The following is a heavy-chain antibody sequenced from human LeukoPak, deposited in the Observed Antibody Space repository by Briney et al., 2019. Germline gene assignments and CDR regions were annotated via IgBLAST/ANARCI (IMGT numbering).Heavy chain of an antibody. D-gene: IGHD3-3*01. CDR2: IVVGSGNT. J-gene: IGHJ4*02. CDR3: AAADFWSGYFSGPFDY. CDR1: GFTFTSSA. Sequence: TSVKVSCKASGFTFTSSAMQWVRQARGQRLEWIGWIVVGSGNTNYAQKFQERVTITRDISTSTAYMELSSLRSEDTAVYYCAAADFWSGYFSGPFDYWGQGTLVTVSS. V-gene: IGHV1-58*02.